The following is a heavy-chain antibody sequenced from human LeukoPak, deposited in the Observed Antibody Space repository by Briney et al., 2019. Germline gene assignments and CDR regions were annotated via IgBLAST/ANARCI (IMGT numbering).Heavy chain of an antibody. CDR2: IYYSGST. CDR1: GGSISSYY. Sequence: PSETLSLTCTVSGGSISSYYWSWIRQPPGKGLEWIGYIYYSGSTNYNPSLKSRVTISVDTSKNQFSLKLSSVTAADTAVYYCARSVGATAFDYWGQGTLVTVSS. J-gene: IGHJ4*02. D-gene: IGHD1-26*01. V-gene: IGHV4-59*08. CDR3: ARSVGATAFDY.